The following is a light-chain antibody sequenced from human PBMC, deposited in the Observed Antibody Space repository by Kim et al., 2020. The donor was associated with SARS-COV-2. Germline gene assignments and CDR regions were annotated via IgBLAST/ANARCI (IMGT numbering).Light chain of an antibody. J-gene: IGKJ4*01. CDR2: DAS. CDR1: QSVSTY. V-gene: IGKV3-11*01. CDR3: QQRSSWPLT. Sequence: LSPGSRATRACRASQSVSTYLAWYQQRSGQAPRVLIYDASNRASGIPARFSGSGSGTDFALTISSLQPEDFAVYYCQQRSSWPLTFGGGTKVDTK.